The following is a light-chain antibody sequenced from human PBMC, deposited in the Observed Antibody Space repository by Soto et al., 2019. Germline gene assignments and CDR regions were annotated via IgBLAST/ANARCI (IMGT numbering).Light chain of an antibody. CDR2: AAS. CDR1: QSISSW. Sequence: DIQMTQSPSTLSASVGDRVTITCRASQSISSWLAWYQQKPGKAPDLLIYAASTLESGVPSRFSGSGSGTEFNLTISNLQPEDFVTYYCQQYNSYATFGQGTKVDIK. J-gene: IGKJ1*01. CDR3: QQYNSYAT. V-gene: IGKV1-5*03.